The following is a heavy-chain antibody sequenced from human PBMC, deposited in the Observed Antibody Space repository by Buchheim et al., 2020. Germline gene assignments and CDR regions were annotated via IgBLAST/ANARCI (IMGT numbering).Heavy chain of an antibody. V-gene: IGHV1-2*04. CDR3: ARAHGSSRNYYDSSGYYYDAFDI. CDR1: GYTFTGYY. CDR2: INPNSGGT. D-gene: IGHD3-22*01. Sequence: QVQLVQSGAEVKKPGASVKVSCKASGYTFTGYYMHWVRQAPGQGLEWMGWINPNSGGTNYAQKFQGWVTMTRDTSISTAYMELSRLRSDDTAVYYCARAHGSSRNYYDSSGYYYDAFDIWGQGT. J-gene: IGHJ3*02.